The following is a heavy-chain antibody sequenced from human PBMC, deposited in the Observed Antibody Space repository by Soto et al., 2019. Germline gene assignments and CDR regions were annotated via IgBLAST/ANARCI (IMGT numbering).Heavy chain of an antibody. J-gene: IGHJ5*02. CDR1: GGSISSYY. CDR2: IYYSGST. V-gene: IGHV4-59*01. D-gene: IGHD3-3*01. CDR3: AGSFWSGYIGGGGNFDP. Sequence: SETLSLTCTVSGGSISSYYWSWIRQPPGKGLEWIGYIYYSGSTNYNPSLKSRVTISVDTSKNQFSLKLGSVTAADTAVYYCAGSFWSGYIGGGGNFDPWGQGTLVTVSS.